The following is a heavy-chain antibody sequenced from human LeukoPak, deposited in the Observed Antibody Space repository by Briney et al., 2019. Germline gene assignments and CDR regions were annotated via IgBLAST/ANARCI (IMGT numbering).Heavy chain of an antibody. J-gene: IGHJ4*02. CDR1: GGSFSGYY. V-gene: IGHV4-34*01. CDR3: ARAPSKYYDFWSGRYFDY. Sequence: SETLSLTCAVYGGSFSGYYWSWIRQPPGKGLEWLGEINHSGSTNYNPSLKSRVTISVDTSKNQFSLKLSSVTAADTAVYYCARAPSKYYDFWSGRYFDYWGQGTLVTVSS. CDR2: INHSGST. D-gene: IGHD3-3*01.